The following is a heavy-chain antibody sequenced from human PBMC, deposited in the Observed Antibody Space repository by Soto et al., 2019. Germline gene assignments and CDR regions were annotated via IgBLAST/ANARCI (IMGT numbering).Heavy chain of an antibody. CDR2: ITGGGGRT. Sequence: PGGSLRLSCAASGFTFHTYAMTWVRQAPEKGLEWVSAITGGGGRTYYADSVKGRFTISRDNSKNTLYLQMNSLRVEDTAVYYCAKRGFDSGGWDYYALDVWGQGTAVTV. D-gene: IGHD5-12*01. V-gene: IGHV3-23*01. J-gene: IGHJ6*02. CDR3: AKRGFDSGGWDYYALDV. CDR1: GFTFHTYA.